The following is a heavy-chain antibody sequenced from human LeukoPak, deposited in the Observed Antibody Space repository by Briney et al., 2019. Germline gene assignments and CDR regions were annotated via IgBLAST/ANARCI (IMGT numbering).Heavy chain of an antibody. CDR1: GFTFSSYA. CDR3: AKGHSDYGSGFDL. V-gene: IGHV3-23*01. CDR2: ISGTGAFT. J-gene: IGHJ4*02. D-gene: IGHD4-17*01. Sequence: PGGSVRLSCTASGFTFSSYAMTWVRQAPGKGLESVSVISGTGAFTYYADSVKGRFTISRDNSKNTLYLQMNSLRAEDTTVYYCAKGHSDYGSGFDLWGRGTLVTLSS.